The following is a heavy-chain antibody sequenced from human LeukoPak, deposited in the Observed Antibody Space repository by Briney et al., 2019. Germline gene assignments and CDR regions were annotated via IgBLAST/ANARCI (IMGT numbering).Heavy chain of an antibody. CDR2: ISSFSGTI. V-gene: IGHV3-48*01. CDR1: GFTFSSYG. Sequence: GGSLRLSCAASGFTFSSYGMSWVRQAPGKGLEWVSYISSFSGTINYADSVKGRFTISRDNAKNSLYLQMNSLRAEDTAVYYCARDQGGVGYWGQGTLVTVSS. CDR3: ARDQGGVGY. D-gene: IGHD3-16*01. J-gene: IGHJ4*02.